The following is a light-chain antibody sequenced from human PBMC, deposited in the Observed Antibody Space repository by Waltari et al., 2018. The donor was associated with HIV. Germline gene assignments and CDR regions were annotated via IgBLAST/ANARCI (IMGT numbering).Light chain of an antibody. CDR1: SSAVGGYNF. V-gene: IGLV2-14*01. Sequence: QSALTQPASVSGSPGPSLTISCAGSSSAVGGYNFVSWYQQHPGKAPKLMVYEVSNRPSGVSNRFSGSKSGNTASLTISGLQAEDEAVYYCSSYTTTSNVELFGGGTKLTVL. CDR3: SSYTTTSNVEL. CDR2: EVS. J-gene: IGLJ2*01.